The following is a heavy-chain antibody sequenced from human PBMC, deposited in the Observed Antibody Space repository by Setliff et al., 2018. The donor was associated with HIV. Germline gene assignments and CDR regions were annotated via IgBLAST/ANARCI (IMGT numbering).Heavy chain of an antibody. J-gene: IGHJ1*01. V-gene: IGHV1-2*02. CDR3: ARDPGVLGYCSGSICYTSGYFQH. CDR2: INPNNGGT. CDR1: GYTFTGYY. D-gene: IGHD2-15*01. Sequence: ASVKVSCKASGYTFTGYYIHWVRQAPGQGLEWMGWINPNNGGTNYAQKFQGRVTMTRDTSISTAYMELSRLRSDDTAMFYCARDPGVLGYCSGSICYTSGYFQHWGQGTVVTVSS.